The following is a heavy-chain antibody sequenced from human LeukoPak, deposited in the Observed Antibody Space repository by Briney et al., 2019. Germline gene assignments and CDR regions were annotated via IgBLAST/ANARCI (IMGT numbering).Heavy chain of an antibody. V-gene: IGHV4-4*07. CDR2: IYPSGSS. D-gene: IGHD2-2*01. CDR3: ARGRYCTSTSCSGGDAFDI. Sequence: SETLSLTCTVSGGSISTYYWSWLRQPAGKGLEWIGRIYPSGSSNYNPSLKSRGTMSVDTSKNQFPLKLNSVTAADTAVYFCARGRYCTSTSCSGGDAFDIWGQGTMVTVSS. CDR1: GGSISTYY. J-gene: IGHJ3*02.